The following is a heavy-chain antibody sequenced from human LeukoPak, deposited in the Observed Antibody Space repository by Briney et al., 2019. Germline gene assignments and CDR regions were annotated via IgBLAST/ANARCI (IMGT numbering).Heavy chain of an antibody. V-gene: IGHV3-30*03. D-gene: IGHD3-22*01. CDR1: GFTFKIYG. CDR3: ARVAYYYDSSAPVDY. CDR2: ISFDGNDK. J-gene: IGHJ4*02. Sequence: PGGSLRLSCAASGFTFKIYGMHWVRQAPGKGLEWVVGISFDGNDKNYADSVKGRFTISRDNSKNTLYLQMNSLRAEDTAVYYCARVAYYYDSSAPVDYWGQGTLVTVSS.